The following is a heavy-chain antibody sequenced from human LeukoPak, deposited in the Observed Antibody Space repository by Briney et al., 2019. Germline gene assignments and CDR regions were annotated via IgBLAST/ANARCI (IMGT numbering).Heavy chain of an antibody. Sequence: GGSLRLSCAASGFTFSSYSMNWVRQAPGKGLEWVSAISGSGGSTYYADSVKGRFTISRDNSKNTLYLQMNSLRAEDTAVYYCAKGYYYYDSSGYALDYWGQGTLVTVSS. CDR3: AKGYYYYDSSGYALDY. CDR2: ISGSGGST. J-gene: IGHJ4*02. D-gene: IGHD3-22*01. V-gene: IGHV3-23*01. CDR1: GFTFSSYS.